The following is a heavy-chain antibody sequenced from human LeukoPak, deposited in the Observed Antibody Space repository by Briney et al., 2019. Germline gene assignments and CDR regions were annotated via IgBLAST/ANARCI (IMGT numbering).Heavy chain of an antibody. CDR1: GFTFSSYY. CDR2: ISSSGSTI. J-gene: IGHJ4*02. V-gene: IGHV3-11*01. CDR3: ARGVAGATTSSMVFDY. Sequence: GGSLRLSCAASGFTFSSYYMSWIRQAPGKGLEWVSYISSSGSTIYYADSVKGRFTISRDNAKNSLYLQMSSLRAEDTAVYYCARGVAGATTSSMVFDYWGQGTLVTVSS. D-gene: IGHD1-26*01.